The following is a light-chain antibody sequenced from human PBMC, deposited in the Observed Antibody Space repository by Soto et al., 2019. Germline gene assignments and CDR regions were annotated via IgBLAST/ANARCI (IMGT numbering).Light chain of an antibody. CDR3: SSYTSIITVV. CDR1: SSNIGAGYD. V-gene: IGLV1-40*01. CDR2: GNN. J-gene: IGLJ2*01. Sequence: QAVVTQPPSVSGAPGQRVTISCTGSSSNIGAGYDVHWYQQLPGTAPKLLIFGNNNRPSGVPDRFSGSKSGTSASLAITGLQAEDEADYYCSSYTSIITVVFGGGTKLTVL.